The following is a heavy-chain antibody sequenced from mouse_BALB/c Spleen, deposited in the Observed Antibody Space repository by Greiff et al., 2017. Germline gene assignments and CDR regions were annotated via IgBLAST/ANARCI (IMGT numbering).Heavy chain of an antibody. V-gene: IGHV1-7*01. CDR3: AYDYGGRAWFAD. CDR1: GFTFTSYW. CDR2: INPSTGYT. Sequence: VQLQQSGAELAKPGASVKMSCKASGFTFTSYWMHWVKQRPGQGLEWIGYINPSTGYTEYNQKFKNKATLTADKSSSTAYKQISSLTSEDSAVYCGAYDYGGRAWFADWGEGTLVTVSA. J-gene: IGHJ3*01. D-gene: IGHD2-4*01.